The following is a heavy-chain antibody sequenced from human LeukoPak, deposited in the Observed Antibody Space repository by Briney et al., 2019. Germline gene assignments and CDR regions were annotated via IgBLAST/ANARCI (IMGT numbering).Heavy chain of an antibody. CDR2: IIPILGIA. J-gene: IGHJ4*02. Sequence: SVKVSCKASGYTFTSYGISWVRQAPGQGLEWMGRIIPILGIANYAQKFQGRVTITADKSTSTAYMELSSLRSEDTAVYYCARDRDSGGASWYFDYWGQGTLVTVSS. V-gene: IGHV1-69*04. CDR3: ARDRDSGGASWYFDY. CDR1: GYTFTSYG. D-gene: IGHD4-23*01.